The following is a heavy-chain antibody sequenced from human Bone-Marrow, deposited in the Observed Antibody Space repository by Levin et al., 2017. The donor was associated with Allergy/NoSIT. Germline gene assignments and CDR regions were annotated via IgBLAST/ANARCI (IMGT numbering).Heavy chain of an antibody. D-gene: IGHD6-19*01. J-gene: IGHJ4*02. CDR1: GFTFRNSV. Sequence: GESLKISCATSGFTFRNSVMQWVRQAPGKGLEWVSAIGGGSNTDYADSAKGRFTTSRDNSKNEVYLQMNSLRAEDTAVYYCAKGDRNSGWNYWGQGTLVTVSS. V-gene: IGHV3-23*01. CDR3: AKGDRNSGWNY. CDR2: IGGGSNT.